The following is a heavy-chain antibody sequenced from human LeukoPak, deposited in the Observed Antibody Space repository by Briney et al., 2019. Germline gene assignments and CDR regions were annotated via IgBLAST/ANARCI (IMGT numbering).Heavy chain of an antibody. V-gene: IGHV4-4*07. J-gene: IGHJ4*02. Sequence: PSETLSLTCTVSGGSINSYYWSWIRQSAGKGLEWIGRIYTSGSTPDYSPSLKSRVTMSIDTSKNQFSLQLSSVTAADTAVYYCARKGITGTTPFDYWGQGTLVTVSS. CDR3: ARKGITGTTPFDY. D-gene: IGHD1-7*01. CDR2: IYTSGSTP. CDR1: GGSINSYY.